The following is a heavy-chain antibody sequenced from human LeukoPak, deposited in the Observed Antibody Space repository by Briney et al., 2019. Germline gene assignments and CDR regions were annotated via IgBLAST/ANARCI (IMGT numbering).Heavy chain of an antibody. CDR2: IRQDGSEK. V-gene: IGHV3-7*01. Sequence: GGSLRLSCAASGFTFSSYWMTWVRQAPGKGLEWVANIRQDGSEKYYVDSVKGRFTISRDNAKNSLYLQMNSLRVEDTAVYYCARRSSSGWWFDYWGQGTLVTVSS. CDR1: GFTFSSYW. D-gene: IGHD6-19*01. J-gene: IGHJ4*02. CDR3: ARRSSSGWWFDY.